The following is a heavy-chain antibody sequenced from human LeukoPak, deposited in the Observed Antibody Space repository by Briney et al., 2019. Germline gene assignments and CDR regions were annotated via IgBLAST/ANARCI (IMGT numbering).Heavy chain of an antibody. Sequence: SVKVACKASGGTFSSYTISWVRQAPGQGLEWMGRIIPILGIANYAQKFQGRVTITADKSTSTAYMELSSLRSEDTAVYYCASGAGIAAAANWFDPWGQGTLVTVSS. CDR1: GGTFSSYT. V-gene: IGHV1-69*02. CDR3: ASGAGIAAAANWFDP. D-gene: IGHD6-13*01. CDR2: IIPILGIA. J-gene: IGHJ5*02.